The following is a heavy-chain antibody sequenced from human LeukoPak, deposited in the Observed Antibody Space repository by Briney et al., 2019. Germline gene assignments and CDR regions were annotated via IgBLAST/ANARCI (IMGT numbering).Heavy chain of an antibody. Sequence: PGGSLRLSCAASGFTFSSYAMSWVRQAPGKGLEWVSATSGSGGSTYYADSVKGRFTISRDNSKNTLYLQMNSLRAEDTAVYYCAKDRAKQQLVPPDAFDIWGQGTMVTVSS. CDR2: TSGSGGST. D-gene: IGHD6-13*01. CDR3: AKDRAKQQLVPPDAFDI. CDR1: GFTFSSYA. J-gene: IGHJ3*02. V-gene: IGHV3-23*01.